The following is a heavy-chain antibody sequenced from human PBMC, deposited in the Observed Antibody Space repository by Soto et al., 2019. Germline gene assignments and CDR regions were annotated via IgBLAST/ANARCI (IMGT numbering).Heavy chain of an antibody. J-gene: IGHJ4*02. V-gene: IGHV6-1*01. CDR1: GDSVSSNSAA. CDR3: VRDLGYCSGGSCYSGMVSYFDY. D-gene: IGHD2-15*01. Sequence: PSQTLSLTCAISGDSVSSNSAAWNWIRQSPSRGLEWLGRTYYRSKWYNDYAVSVKSRITINPDTTKNQSSLQLNSVTPEDTAVYYCVRDLGYCSGGSCYSGMVSYFDYWGQGTLVTVSS. CDR2: TYYRSKWYN.